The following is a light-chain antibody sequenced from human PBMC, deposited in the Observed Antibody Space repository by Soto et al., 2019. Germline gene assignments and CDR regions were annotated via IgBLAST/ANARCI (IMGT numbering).Light chain of an antibody. J-gene: IGKJ1*01. CDR1: QSVSSSY. CDR3: QQYGRSPWT. CDR2: DAS. Sequence: EIVLTQSPGTLSLSPGERATLSCRASQSVSSSYLAWYQQKPGQAPRLLIFDASSRATGISDRFRGSGSGTDFTLTISRLEPEDFAVYYCQQYGRSPWTFGQGTKVDIK. V-gene: IGKV3-20*01.